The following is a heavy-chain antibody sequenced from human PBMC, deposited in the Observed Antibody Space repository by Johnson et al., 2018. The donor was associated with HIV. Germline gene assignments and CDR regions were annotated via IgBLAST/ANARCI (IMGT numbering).Heavy chain of an antibody. D-gene: IGHD1/OR15-1a*01. CDR3: AKGRIGTSSMRGGAFDM. J-gene: IGHJ3*02. CDR2: INWNGGST. Sequence: QVQLVESGGGLVKPGGSLRLSCAASGFSFSDYYMNWVRQAPWKGLEWVSGINWNGGSTGYGDSVKGRFTISRDNSKNTMYLQMNSLRVEDTAVYYCAKGRIGTSSMRGGAFDMWGQGTMVIVSS. CDR1: GFSFSDYY. V-gene: IGHV3-NL1*01.